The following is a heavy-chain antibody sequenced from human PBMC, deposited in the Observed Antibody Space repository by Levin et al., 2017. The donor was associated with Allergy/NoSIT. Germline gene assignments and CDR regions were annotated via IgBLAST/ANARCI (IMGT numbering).Heavy chain of an antibody. CDR1: GFTFGDYA. J-gene: IGHJ4*02. D-gene: IGHD3-16*02. CDR3: ARVGSPNYDYNWESYRDEYFDY. V-gene: IGHV3-49*04. Sequence: GESLKISCTGSGFTFGDYAMSWVRQAPGKGLEWVGFIRNKAHGGTTEYAASVKGRLTISRDDSKSIAYLQMNSLKTEDTAVYSCARVGSPNYDYNWESYRDEYFDYWGQGTLVTVSS. CDR2: IRNKAHGGTT.